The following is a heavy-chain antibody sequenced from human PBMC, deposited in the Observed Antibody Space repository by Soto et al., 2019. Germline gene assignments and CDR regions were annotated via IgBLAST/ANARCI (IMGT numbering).Heavy chain of an antibody. CDR1: GYTFTGYY. CDR2: INPNSGGT. Sequence: ASVKVSCKASGYTFTGYYMHWVRQAPGQGLEWMGWINPNSGGTNYAQKFQGWVTMTRDTSISTAYMELSRLRSDDTAVYYCARRSLYYYGSGSDDAFDIWGQGTMVTVSS. V-gene: IGHV1-2*04. D-gene: IGHD3-10*01. J-gene: IGHJ3*02. CDR3: ARRSLYYYGSGSDDAFDI.